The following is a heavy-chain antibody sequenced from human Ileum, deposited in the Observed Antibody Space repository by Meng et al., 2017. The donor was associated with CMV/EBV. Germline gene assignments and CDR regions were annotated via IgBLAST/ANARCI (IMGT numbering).Heavy chain of an antibody. CDR2: MNPNSGNT. Sequence: GYTFTSYDINWVRQATGQGLEWMGWMNPNSGNTGYAQKFQGRVTMTRNTSISTAYMELSSLRSEDTAVYYCARGSRVVPAAISSWFDPWGQGTLVTVS. D-gene: IGHD2-2*02. V-gene: IGHV1-8*01. J-gene: IGHJ5*02. CDR1: GYTFTSYD. CDR3: ARGSRVVPAAISSWFDP.